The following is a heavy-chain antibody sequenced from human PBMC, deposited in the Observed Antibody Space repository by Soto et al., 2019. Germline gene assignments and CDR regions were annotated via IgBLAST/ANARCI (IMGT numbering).Heavy chain of an antibody. D-gene: IGHD3-3*01. Sequence: GASVKISCKASGYTFTNYYAHWMRQAPAQGLQWIAMIKPNNGNTSYTPKFQGRLSVSSDTSWTTLYMELSRLISDDTAVYSCTRRASPTWQKFPFFDLWGQGTLVTVSS. V-gene: IGHV1-46*01. CDR1: GYTFTNYY. CDR2: IKPNNGNT. J-gene: IGHJ1*01. CDR3: TRRASPTWQKFPFFDL.